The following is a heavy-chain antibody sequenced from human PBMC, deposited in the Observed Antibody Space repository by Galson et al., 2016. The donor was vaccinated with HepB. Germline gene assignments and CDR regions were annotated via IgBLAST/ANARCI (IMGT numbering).Heavy chain of an antibody. D-gene: IGHD6-13*01. CDR1: GYTFTNYY. Sequence: SVKVSCKASGYTFTNYYMHWVRQAPGQRLEWMGMINPSGGSTTYAQKFQGRVTMTRDTSTSTVYMELSSLRSEDTAVYYCARQSWSMDYNWFDPWGQGTLVTVSS. CDR3: ARQSWSMDYNWFDP. J-gene: IGHJ5*02. V-gene: IGHV1-46*01. CDR2: INPSGGST.